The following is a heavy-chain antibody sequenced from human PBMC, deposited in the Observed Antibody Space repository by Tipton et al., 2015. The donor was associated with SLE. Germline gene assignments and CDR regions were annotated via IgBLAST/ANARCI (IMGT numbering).Heavy chain of an antibody. J-gene: IGHJ6*02. CDR2: ISFDGSNK. CDR3: ASPHSSSWLGVGGDYGMDV. CDR1: GFSFSTYT. V-gene: IGHV3-30*14. Sequence: SLRLSCAASGFSFSTYTIHWVRQAPGKGLEWVAVISFDGSNKYYADSVKGRFTISRDNSKNTLYLQMNSLRAEDTAVYYCASPHSSSWLGVGGDYGMDVWGQGTTVTVSS. D-gene: IGHD6-13*01.